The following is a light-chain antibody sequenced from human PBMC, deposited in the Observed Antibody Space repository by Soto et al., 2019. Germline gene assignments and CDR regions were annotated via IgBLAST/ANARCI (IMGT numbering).Light chain of an antibody. J-gene: IGKJ1*01. CDR1: QNLSRYF. CDR3: QQYGSSGT. Sequence: EVVLTQSPGTLSLSPGDRASLSCRASQNLSRYFLAWYQHKPGQAPRLLISGASRRATGIPARFSGSGSGTDFILTISSLEPEDFAVYYCQQYGSSGTFGQGTKVDIK. V-gene: IGKV3-20*01. CDR2: GAS.